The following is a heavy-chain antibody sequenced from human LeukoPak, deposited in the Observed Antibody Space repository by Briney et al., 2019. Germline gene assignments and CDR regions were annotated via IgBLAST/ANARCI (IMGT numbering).Heavy chain of an antibody. CDR2: IIPIFGTA. D-gene: IGHD4-17*01. CDR3: ARAGDPTAGYYYYYMDV. V-gene: IGHV1-69*05. Sequence: SVKVSCKASGGTFSSYAISWVRQAPGQGLEWIGGIIPIFGTANYAQKFQGRVTITTDESTSTAYMELSSLRSEDTAVYYCARAGDPTAGYYYYYMDVWGKGTTVTVSS. J-gene: IGHJ6*03. CDR1: GGTFSSYA.